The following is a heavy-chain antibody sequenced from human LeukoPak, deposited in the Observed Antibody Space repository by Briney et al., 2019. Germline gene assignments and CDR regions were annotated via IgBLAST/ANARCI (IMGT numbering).Heavy chain of an antibody. CDR1: GVSFSGYY. Sequence: SETLSLTCAVYGVSFSGYYWSWIRQPPGKGLEWIGEINHSGSTNYNPSLKSRVTISVDTSKNQFSLKLSSVTAADTAVYYCARYSSTIFGARSGMDVWGQGTTVTVSS. J-gene: IGHJ6*02. V-gene: IGHV4-34*01. CDR2: INHSGST. D-gene: IGHD3-3*01. CDR3: ARYSSTIFGARSGMDV.